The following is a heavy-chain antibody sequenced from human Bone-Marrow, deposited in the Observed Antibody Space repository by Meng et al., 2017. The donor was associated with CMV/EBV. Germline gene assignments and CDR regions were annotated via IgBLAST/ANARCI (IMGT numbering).Heavy chain of an antibody. CDR2: IYYSGST. CDR3: ARAGDPVKWYFDL. CDR1: GGSISSYY. V-gene: IGHV4-59*01. Sequence: SETLSLTCTVSGGSISSYYWSWIRQPPGKGLEWIWYIYYSGSTNYNPSLKSRVTISVDTSKNQFSLKLSSVTAADTAVYYCARAGDPVKWYFDLWGRGTLVTVSS. J-gene: IGHJ2*01.